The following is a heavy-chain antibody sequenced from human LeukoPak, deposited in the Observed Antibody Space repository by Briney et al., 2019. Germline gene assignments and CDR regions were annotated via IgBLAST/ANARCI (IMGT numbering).Heavy chain of an antibody. J-gene: IGHJ4*02. CDR2: ISGSGSGI. Sequence: PGGSLRLFCAASGFTFSSYAMNWVRQAPGRGLEWVSAISGSGSGIYYADSVKGRFTISRDNSKNTLYLQMTSLRAEDTAVYYCAKSRYSSASYASDYWGQGTLVTVSS. CDR3: AKSRYSSASYASDY. D-gene: IGHD6-19*01. CDR1: GFTFSSYA. V-gene: IGHV3-23*01.